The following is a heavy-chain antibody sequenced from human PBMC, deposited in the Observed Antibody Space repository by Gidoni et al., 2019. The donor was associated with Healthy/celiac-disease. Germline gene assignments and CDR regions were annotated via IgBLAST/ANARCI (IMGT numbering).Heavy chain of an antibody. CDR3: TREEYYDSSGYYSP. J-gene: IGHJ5*02. Sequence: EVQLVESGGGLVQPGRSLRLSCTASGFTFGDYAMSWFRQAPGTGLEWVGFIRSKAYGGTTEYAASVKGRFTISRDDSKSIAYLQMNSLKTEDTAVYYCTREEYYDSSGYYSPWGQGTLVTVSS. V-gene: IGHV3-49*03. D-gene: IGHD3-22*01. CDR2: IRSKAYGGTT. CDR1: GFTFGDYA.